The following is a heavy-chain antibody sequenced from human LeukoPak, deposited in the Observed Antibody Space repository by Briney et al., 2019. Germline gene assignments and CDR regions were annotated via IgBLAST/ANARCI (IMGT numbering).Heavy chain of an antibody. V-gene: IGHV3-30-3*01. Sequence: GSLLLSCAASGFTFISYAMHWVRPAPGKGLEWVAVISYDGSNKYYADSVKGRFTISRDNSKNTLYLQMNSLRAEDTAVYYCARGRPGIAVAGTGFLQYWGQGTLVTVSS. D-gene: IGHD6-19*01. CDR1: GFTFISYA. CDR3: ARGRPGIAVAGTGFLQY. J-gene: IGHJ4*02. CDR2: ISYDGSNK.